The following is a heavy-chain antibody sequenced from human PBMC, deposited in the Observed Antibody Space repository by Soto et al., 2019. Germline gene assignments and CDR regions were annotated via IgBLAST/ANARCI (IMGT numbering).Heavy chain of an antibody. Sequence: SETLSLTCAVYGGSFSGYYWSWIRQPPGKGLEWIGEINHSGSTNYNPSLKSRVTISVDTSKNQFSLKLSSVTAADTAVYYCAGEGYSYGYIVYWGQGTLVTVSS. V-gene: IGHV4-34*01. J-gene: IGHJ4*02. CDR3: AGEGYSYGYIVY. CDR1: GGSFSGYY. CDR2: INHSGST. D-gene: IGHD5-18*01.